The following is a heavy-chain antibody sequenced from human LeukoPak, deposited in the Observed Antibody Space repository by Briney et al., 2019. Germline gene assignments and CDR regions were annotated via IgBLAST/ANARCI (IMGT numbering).Heavy chain of an antibody. CDR3: ARDGTYTDYDPDFDI. CDR2: IKRDGSEK. CDR1: GFTFSSYA. J-gene: IGHJ4*02. D-gene: IGHD5-12*01. Sequence: GGSLRLSCAASGFTFSSYAMHWVRQAPGKGLEWVANIKRDGSEKYYVDSVKGRFTISRDNAKNSLYLQMNSLRAEDTAVFYCARDGTYTDYDPDFDIWGQGTLVTVSS. V-gene: IGHV3-7*04.